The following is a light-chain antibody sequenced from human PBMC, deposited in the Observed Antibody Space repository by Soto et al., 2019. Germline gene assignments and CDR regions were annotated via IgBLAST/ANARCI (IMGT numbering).Light chain of an antibody. CDR3: QQYNSYSPWT. J-gene: IGKJ1*01. CDR2: DAS. V-gene: IGKV1-5*01. CDR1: QSISSW. Sequence: DIQMTQSPSTLSASVGDRVTINCRASQSISSWLAWYQQKPGQAPKLLIYDASSLASGVPSRFRGSGSGTEFTLTISSLQPDDFATYYCQQYNSYSPWTFGQGTKVDI.